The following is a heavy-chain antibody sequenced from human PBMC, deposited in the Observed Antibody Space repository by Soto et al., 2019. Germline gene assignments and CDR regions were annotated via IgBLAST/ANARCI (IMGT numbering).Heavy chain of an antibody. CDR1: GFSLSTSGVG. CDR2: IYWDDDK. V-gene: IGHV2-5*02. Sequence: QITVKESGPTLVKPRQTLTLTCTFSGFSLSTSGVGVGWIRQPPGKALEWLALIYWDDDKRYSPSLKSRLTITKDTSKNQVVLTMTNMDPVDTATYYCAHVYGGYDNFDYWGQGTLVTVSS. D-gene: IGHD5-12*01. J-gene: IGHJ4*02. CDR3: AHVYGGYDNFDY.